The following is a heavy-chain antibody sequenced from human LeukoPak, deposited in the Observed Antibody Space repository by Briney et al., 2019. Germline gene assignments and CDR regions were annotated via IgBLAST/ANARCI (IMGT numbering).Heavy chain of an antibody. CDR3: ARDPTTYYDYVWGSYRYTGFDY. Sequence: ASVKASCKASGYTFTSYGISWVRQAPGQGLEWMGWISAYNGNTNYAQKLQGRVTMTTDTSTSTAYMELRSLRSDDTAVYYCARDPTTYYDYVWGSYRYTGFDYWGQGTLVTVSS. J-gene: IGHJ4*02. CDR1: GYTFTSYG. V-gene: IGHV1-18*01. D-gene: IGHD3-16*02. CDR2: ISAYNGNT.